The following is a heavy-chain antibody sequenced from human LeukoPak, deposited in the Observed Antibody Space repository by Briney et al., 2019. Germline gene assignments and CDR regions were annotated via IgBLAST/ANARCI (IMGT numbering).Heavy chain of an antibody. Sequence: PGGSLRLSCTASKISLNDYSMSWVRQAPGKGLEWVSGISGSGGSTDYADSVRGRFTISRDNSKNTLYLQMNSLRAEDTAVYYCAKDKIVGAIFRFDYWGQGTLVTVSS. CDR3: AKDKIVGAIFRFDY. D-gene: IGHD1-26*01. CDR1: KISLNDYS. J-gene: IGHJ4*02. CDR2: ISGSGGST. V-gene: IGHV3-23*01.